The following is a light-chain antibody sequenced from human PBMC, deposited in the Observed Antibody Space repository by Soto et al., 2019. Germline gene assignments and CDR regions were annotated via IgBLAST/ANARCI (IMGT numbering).Light chain of an antibody. J-gene: IGLJ1*01. CDR3: HVWDSSSEHV. CDR2: DDS. CDR1: NIGSKS. V-gene: IGLV3-21*02. Sequence: YELTQPPSVSVAPGRTARITCGENNIGSKSVHWYQQKPGQAPVLVVDDDSDRPSGIPERLSGSNSGNTATLTISRVEAGDEADYFCHVWDSSSEHVFGTGTKVTVL.